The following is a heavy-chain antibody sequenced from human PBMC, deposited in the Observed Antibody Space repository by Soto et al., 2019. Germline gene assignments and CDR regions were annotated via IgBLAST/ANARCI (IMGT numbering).Heavy chain of an antibody. CDR1: GYSFTSYW. J-gene: IGHJ3*02. Sequence: GESLKISCKGSGYSFTSYWISWVRQMPGKGLEWMGRIDPSDSYTNYSPSFQGHVTISADKSISTAYLQWSSLKASDTAMYYCARRKSGTRDAFDSWGQGTMVTVSS. V-gene: IGHV5-10-1*01. D-gene: IGHD3-10*01. CDR3: ARRKSGTRDAFDS. CDR2: IDPSDSYT.